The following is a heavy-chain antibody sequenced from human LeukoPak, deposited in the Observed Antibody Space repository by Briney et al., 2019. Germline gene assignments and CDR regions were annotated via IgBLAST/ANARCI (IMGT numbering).Heavy chain of an antibody. CDR3: ARDSERCGGDCSMFDY. V-gene: IGHV1-69*05. J-gene: IGHJ4*02. Sequence: ASVKVSCKASGGTFSSYAISWVRQAPGQGLEWMGRIIPIFGTANYAQMFQGRVTITTDESTSTAYMELSSLRSEDTAVYYCARDSERCGGDCSMFDYWGQGTLVTVSS. D-gene: IGHD2-21*02. CDR2: IIPIFGTA. CDR1: GGTFSSYA.